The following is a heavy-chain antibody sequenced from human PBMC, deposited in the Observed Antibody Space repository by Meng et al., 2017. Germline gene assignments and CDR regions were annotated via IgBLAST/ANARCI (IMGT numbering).Heavy chain of an antibody. CDR2: ISAYNGNT. J-gene: IGHJ2*01. CDR1: GYTFTSYG. CDR3: ARGGSRYYGDYNWYFDL. Sequence: QVPRVQSGARGKKPGASVKVSCKASGYTFTSYGISWVRQAPGQGLEWMGWISAYNGNTNYAQKLQGRVTMTTDTSTSTAYMELRSLRSDDTAVYYCARGGSRYYGDYNWYFDLWGRGTLVTVSS. V-gene: IGHV1-18*01. D-gene: IGHD4-17*01.